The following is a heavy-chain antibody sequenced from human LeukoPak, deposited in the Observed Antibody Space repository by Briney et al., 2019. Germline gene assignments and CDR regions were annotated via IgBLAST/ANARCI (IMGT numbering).Heavy chain of an antibody. CDR3: AAEGRGAGTTYYYYGMDV. CDR2: IKQDGSEK. V-gene: IGHV3-7*01. J-gene: IGHJ6*02. D-gene: IGHD1-1*01. Sequence: GGSLRLSCAASGFTFSSYWMSWVRQAPGKGLEWVANIKQDGSEKYYVDSVKGRFTISRDNAKNSLYLQMNSLRAEDTAVYYCAAEGRGAGTTYYYYGMDVWGQGTTVTVSS. CDR1: GFTFSSYW.